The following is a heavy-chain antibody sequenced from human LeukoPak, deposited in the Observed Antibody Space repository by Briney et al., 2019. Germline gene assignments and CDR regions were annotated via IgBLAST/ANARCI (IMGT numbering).Heavy chain of an antibody. J-gene: IGHJ4*02. CDR3: ARAGYSGYDFDY. CDR1: GGSISSYY. Sequence: SETLSLTCTVSGGSISSYYWSWIRQPPGKGLEWIGYIYYSGSTNYNPSLKSRVTISVDTSKNQFSLELSSVTAADSAVYYCARAGYSGYDFDYWGQGTLVTVSS. V-gene: IGHV4-59*01. CDR2: IYYSGST. D-gene: IGHD5-12*01.